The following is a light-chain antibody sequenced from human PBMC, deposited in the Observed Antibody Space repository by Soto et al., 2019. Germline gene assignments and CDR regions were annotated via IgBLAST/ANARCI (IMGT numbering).Light chain of an antibody. CDR1: QSISNW. CDR3: HKYNSYS. J-gene: IGKJ1*01. V-gene: IGKV1-5*01. CDR2: HAS. Sequence: DIQMTQSPSTLPASVGDRVTITCRASQSISNWLAWYQQKPGTAPKVLIYHASNLQSGVPSRFSGSGSGTEFTLKISRMQNDDFANYYCHKYNSYSFGQGTKVDSK.